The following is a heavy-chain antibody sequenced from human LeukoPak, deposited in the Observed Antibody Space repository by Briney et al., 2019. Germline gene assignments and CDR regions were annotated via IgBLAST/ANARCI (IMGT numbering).Heavy chain of an antibody. CDR2: ISGSGGST. CDR3: ARAMSTFGGVRNYFDS. J-gene: IGHJ4*02. V-gene: IGHV3-23*01. D-gene: IGHD3-16*01. Sequence: GGSLRLSCAASGFTFSSYAMSWVRQAPGKGLEWVSAISGSGGSTYYADSVKGRFTISRDNAKNSLYLQMNSLRAEDTAVYYCARAMSTFGGVRNYFDSWGQGTLVTVSS. CDR1: GFTFSSYA.